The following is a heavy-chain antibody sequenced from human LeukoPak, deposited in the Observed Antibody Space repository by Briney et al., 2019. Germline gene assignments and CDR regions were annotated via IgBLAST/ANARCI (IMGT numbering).Heavy chain of an antibody. D-gene: IGHD3-22*01. Sequence: GGSLRLSCAASGFTFSSYGMHWVRQAPGKGLEWVAVISYDGSNKYYADSVKGRFTISRDNSKNTLYLQMNSLRAEDTAVYYCAKGYYYDSSAYTGGFDYWGQGTLVTVSS. CDR3: AKGYYYDSSAYTGGFDY. V-gene: IGHV3-30*18. J-gene: IGHJ4*02. CDR2: ISYDGSNK. CDR1: GFTFSSYG.